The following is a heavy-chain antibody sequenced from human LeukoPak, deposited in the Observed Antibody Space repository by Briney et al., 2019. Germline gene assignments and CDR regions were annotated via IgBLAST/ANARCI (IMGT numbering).Heavy chain of an antibody. V-gene: IGHV1-69*02. D-gene: IGHD4-11*01. Sequence: SVKVSCKASGGTSSSYTISWVRQAPGQGLEWMGRIIPILGIANYAQKFQGRVTITADKSTSTAYMELSSLRSEDTAVYYCARVLTVTHWFDPWGQGTLVTVSS. CDR3: ARVLTVTHWFDP. J-gene: IGHJ5*02. CDR2: IIPILGIA. CDR1: GGTSSSYT.